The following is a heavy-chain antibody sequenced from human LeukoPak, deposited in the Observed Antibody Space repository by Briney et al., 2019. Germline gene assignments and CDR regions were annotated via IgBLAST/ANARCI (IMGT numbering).Heavy chain of an antibody. V-gene: IGHV3-7*01. J-gene: IGHJ4*02. CDR3: ARGAHDSSGYYYESFDY. Sequence: PGGSLRLSCAASGFTFSSYWMSWVRQAPGKGLEWVANIKQDGSGKCYVDSVKGRFTISRDNAKNSLYLQMNSLRAEDTAVYYCARGAHDSSGYYYESFDYWGQGTLVTVSS. CDR2: IKQDGSGK. CDR1: GFTFSSYW. D-gene: IGHD3-22*01.